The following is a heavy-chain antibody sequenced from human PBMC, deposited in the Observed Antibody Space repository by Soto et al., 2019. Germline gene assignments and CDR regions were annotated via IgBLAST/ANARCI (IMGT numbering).Heavy chain of an antibody. J-gene: IGHJ4*02. D-gene: IGHD2-15*01. V-gene: IGHV3-23*01. Sequence: GGSLRLSCAASGFTFSSYAMSWVRQAPGKGLEWVSAISGSGGSTYYADSVKGRFTISRDNSKNTLYLQMNSLRAEDTAVYYCAKAHGKIVVVVAATPRDDYWGQGTLVTVSS. CDR1: GFTFSSYA. CDR2: ISGSGGST. CDR3: AKAHGKIVVVVAATPRDDY.